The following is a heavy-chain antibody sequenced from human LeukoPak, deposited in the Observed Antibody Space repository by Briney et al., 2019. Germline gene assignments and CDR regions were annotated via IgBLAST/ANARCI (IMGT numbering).Heavy chain of an antibody. D-gene: IGHD1-26*01. CDR1: GFTFGDYA. V-gene: IGHV3-23*01. J-gene: IGHJ4*02. CDR3: AKDLGRYRNNYFDY. CDR2: ISGSGGDT. Sequence: AGGSLRLSCTVSGFTFGDYAMSWVRQAPEKGLEWVATISGSGGDTYYADSVKGRFTISRDDSKNTLYLQMNSLRAEDTAVYYCAKDLGRYRNNYFDYWGQGTLVTVSS.